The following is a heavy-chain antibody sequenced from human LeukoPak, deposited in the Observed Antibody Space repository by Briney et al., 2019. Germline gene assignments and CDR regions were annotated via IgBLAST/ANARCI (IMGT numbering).Heavy chain of an antibody. CDR1: GGSISSYY. V-gene: IGHV4-4*07. D-gene: IGHD3-9*01. Sequence: SETLSLTCTVSGGSISSYYWSWIRQPAGKGLEWIGRIYTSGSTNYNPSLKSRVTMSVDTSKNQFSLKLSSVTAADTAVYYCARDLAGYYDILTGYYGGIDYWGQGTLVTVSS. CDR2: IYTSGST. J-gene: IGHJ4*02. CDR3: ARDLAGYYDILTGYYGGIDY.